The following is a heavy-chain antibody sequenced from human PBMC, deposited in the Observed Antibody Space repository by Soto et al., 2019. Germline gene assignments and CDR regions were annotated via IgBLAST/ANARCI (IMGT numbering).Heavy chain of an antibody. D-gene: IGHD5-12*01. CDR2: INWIGGST. CDR3: ARDRPTTFSADL. Sequence: GGSLRLSCAASGFIFGAHAMSWVRQAPGKGLEWVSAINWIGGSTNYADSMKDRFTISRDNAKNSLYLQMSSLRAEDTALYYCARDRPTTFSADLWGQGTVVTVSS. J-gene: IGHJ3*01. CDR1: GFIFGAHA. V-gene: IGHV3-20*04.